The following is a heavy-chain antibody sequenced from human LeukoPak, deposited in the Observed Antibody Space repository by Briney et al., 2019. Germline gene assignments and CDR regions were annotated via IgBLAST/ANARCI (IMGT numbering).Heavy chain of an antibody. J-gene: IGHJ4*02. V-gene: IGHV3-11*04. CDR3: ARGSYSSSPILFDY. Sequence: GGSLRLSCAASGFTFSDYYMSWIRQAPGKGLEWVSCISSSGSTIYYADSVKGRFTISRDNAKNSLYLQMNSLRAEDTAVYYCARGSYSSSPILFDYWGQGTLVTVSS. CDR2: ISSSGSTI. D-gene: IGHD6-13*01. CDR1: GFTFSDYY.